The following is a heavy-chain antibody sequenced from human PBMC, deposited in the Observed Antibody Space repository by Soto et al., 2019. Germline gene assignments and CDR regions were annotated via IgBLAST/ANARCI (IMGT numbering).Heavy chain of an antibody. CDR1: AGSISSVTDY. V-gene: IGHV4-39*01. CDR2: VYYNENT. CDR3: ARRERSYGSRGWFGP. Sequence: SETRSLTCSVSAGSISSVTDYWGWIRQPPGKGLEWIGTVYYNENTHYNPSLKSRVTITVDTAKNEFSLNLRSVTAADTAMYFCARRERSYGSRGWFGPWGPGTLVTVSS. J-gene: IGHJ5*02. D-gene: IGHD3-10*01.